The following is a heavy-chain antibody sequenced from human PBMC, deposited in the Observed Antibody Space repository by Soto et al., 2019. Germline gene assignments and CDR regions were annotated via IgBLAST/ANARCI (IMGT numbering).Heavy chain of an antibody. Sequence: ASVKVSCKASGYTFTNYYIHWVRQAPGQGLEWMGIINPSGGSTWSAQKFQDRVTMTRDTSTSTVYMEVNSLRAEDTAVYYCARSGYNWNDGARGYFDYWGQGTLVTVSS. J-gene: IGHJ4*02. CDR3: ARSGYNWNDGARGYFDY. D-gene: IGHD1-20*01. CDR2: INPSGGST. CDR1: GYTFTNYY. V-gene: IGHV1-46*01.